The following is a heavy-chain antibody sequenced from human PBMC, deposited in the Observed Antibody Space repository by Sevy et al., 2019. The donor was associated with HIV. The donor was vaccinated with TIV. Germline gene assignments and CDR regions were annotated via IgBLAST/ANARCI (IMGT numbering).Heavy chain of an antibody. CDR1: GFSFSDFY. V-gene: IGHV3-11*06. Sequence: GGSLRLSCAASGFSFSDFYMSWIRQAPGKGLEWVSYISKSSTYTNYEDSVKGRFTISRDNAKNSLYLQMNSLSAEDTAVYYCAREIFGVSMSESRDYYGMDVWGQGTTVTVSS. CDR3: AREIFGVSMSESRDYYGMDV. J-gene: IGHJ6*02. D-gene: IGHD3-3*01. CDR2: ISKSSTYT.